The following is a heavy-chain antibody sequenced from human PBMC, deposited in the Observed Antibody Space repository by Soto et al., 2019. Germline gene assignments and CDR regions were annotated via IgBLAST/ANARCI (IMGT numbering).Heavy chain of an antibody. J-gene: IGHJ6*02. V-gene: IGHV1-69*13. Sequence: GASVKVSCKASGGTFSSYAMSWVRQAPGQGLEWMGGIIPIFGTANYAQKFQGRVTITADESTSTAYMELSSLRSEDTAVYYCAAGYSSGLGYYYGMDVWGQGTTVTVSS. CDR1: GGTFSSYA. D-gene: IGHD6-19*01. CDR3: AAGYSSGLGYYYGMDV. CDR2: IIPIFGTA.